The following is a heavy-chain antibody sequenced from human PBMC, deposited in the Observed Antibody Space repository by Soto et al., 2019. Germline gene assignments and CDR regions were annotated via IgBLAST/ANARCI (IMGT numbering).Heavy chain of an antibody. V-gene: IGHV4-59*01. CDR3: ASVEYSGGTYYRFDY. CDR2: VYSRGST. J-gene: IGHJ4*02. CDR1: GGTSNTYY. D-gene: IGHD1-26*01. Sequence: LSHTSTVAGGTSNTYYWNWIRKPPGKGLEWIGYVYSRGSTDYNPSLKSRVTISVDTSKNQFSLKLNSVTAADTAVYYCASVEYSGGTYYRFDYSGQRIL.